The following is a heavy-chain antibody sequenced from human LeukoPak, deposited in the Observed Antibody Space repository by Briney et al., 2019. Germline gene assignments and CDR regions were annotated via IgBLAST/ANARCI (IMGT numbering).Heavy chain of an antibody. J-gene: IGHJ4*02. CDR2: ISSDGGST. D-gene: IGHD6-19*01. Sequence: GGSLRLSCAASGFTFSSYAMHWVRQAPGKGLEYVSAISSDGGSTYYANSVKGRFTISRDNSKNTLYLQMGSLRAEDMAVYYCARDSGWYGNDYWGQGTLVTVSS. V-gene: IGHV3-64*01. CDR1: GFTFSSYA. CDR3: ARDSGWYGNDY.